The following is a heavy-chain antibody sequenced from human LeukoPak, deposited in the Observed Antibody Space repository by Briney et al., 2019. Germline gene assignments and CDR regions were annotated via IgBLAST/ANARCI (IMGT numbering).Heavy chain of an antibody. CDR3: ARDFSGYCSGGSCDFYYYYYMDV. CDR1: GFTFSSYW. Sequence: GGSLRLSCAASGFTFSSYWMSWVRQAPGKGLEWVANIKQDGSEKYYVDSVKGRFTISRDNAKNSLYLQMNSLRAEDTAVYYCARDFSGYCSGGSCDFYYYYYMDVWGKGTTVTVSS. J-gene: IGHJ6*03. CDR2: IKQDGSEK. D-gene: IGHD2-15*01. V-gene: IGHV3-7*01.